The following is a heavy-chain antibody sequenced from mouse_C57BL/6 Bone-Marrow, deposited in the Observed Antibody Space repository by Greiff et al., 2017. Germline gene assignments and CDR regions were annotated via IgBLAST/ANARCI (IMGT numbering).Heavy chain of an antibody. CDR1: GYTFTSYG. CDR2: IYPRSGNT. J-gene: IGHJ4*01. V-gene: IGHV1-81*01. D-gene: IGHD1-1*01. Sequence: VKLQESGAELARPGASVKLSCKASGYTFTSYGISWVKQRTGQGLEWIGEIYPRSGNTYYNEKFKGKATLTADKSSSTAYMQLRSLTSEDSAVYFGANYYGLSAMDYWGQGTSVTVSS. CDR3: ANYYGLSAMDY.